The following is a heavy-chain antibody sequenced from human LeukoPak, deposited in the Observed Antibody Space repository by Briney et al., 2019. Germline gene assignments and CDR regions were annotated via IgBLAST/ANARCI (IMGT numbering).Heavy chain of an antibody. V-gene: IGHV1-2*04. CDR3: ARDRPGLRYFDWPYGNYGMDV. J-gene: IGHJ6*02. CDR2: LNPNNGYT. Sequence: ASVKVSCKASGYTFTGRYIHWVRQAPGQGLEWLGYLNPNNGYTKYAQKFQGWVTMTRDTSISTAYLELSSLKSDDTAVYYCARDRPGLRYFDWPYGNYGMDVWGQGTTVTVSS. CDR1: GYTFTGRY. D-gene: IGHD3-9*01.